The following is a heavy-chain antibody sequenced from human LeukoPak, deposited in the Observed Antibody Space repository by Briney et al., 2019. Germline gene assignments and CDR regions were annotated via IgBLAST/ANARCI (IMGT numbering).Heavy chain of an antibody. J-gene: IGHJ6*02. Sequence: SETLSLTCSVSGGSINSDYWSWIRQPPGKGLEWIGYMYHTGSTNYNPSLKSRVTISLATSKTQFSLKLSSVTPADTAVYYCARVSVVYGMDVWGQGTTVTVSS. CDR1: GGSINSDY. V-gene: IGHV4-59*01. CDR3: ARVSVVYGMDV. CDR2: MYHTGST.